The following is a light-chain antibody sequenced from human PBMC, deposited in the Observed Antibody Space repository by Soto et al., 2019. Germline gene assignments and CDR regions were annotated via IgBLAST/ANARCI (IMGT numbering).Light chain of an antibody. CDR1: QNIDRW. CDR2: GAS. CDR3: QHYNSYPWT. Sequence: DIQMTQSPSTLSASVGDRVTITCRASQNIDRWLAWYQQKPGKAPNLLIYGASSLESGVPSRFSGSGSGTEFTLAISSLRPDDFATYYCQHYNSYPWTSGQGTKLAIK. J-gene: IGKJ1*01. V-gene: IGKV1-5*03.